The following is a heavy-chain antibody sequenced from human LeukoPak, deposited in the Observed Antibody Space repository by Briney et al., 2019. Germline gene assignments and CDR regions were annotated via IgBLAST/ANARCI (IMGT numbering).Heavy chain of an antibody. Sequence: GESLKISCKASGYSFTSYWIDWVRQMPGIGLEWMGIINPGDSDTRYSPSFRGQVTISADKSISTAYLQWSSLKASDTAMYYCARQSWFGTAHYGMDVWGQGTTVTVSS. V-gene: IGHV5-51*01. CDR3: ARQSWFGTAHYGMDV. CDR1: GYSFTSYW. J-gene: IGHJ6*02. CDR2: INPGDSDT. D-gene: IGHD1-1*01.